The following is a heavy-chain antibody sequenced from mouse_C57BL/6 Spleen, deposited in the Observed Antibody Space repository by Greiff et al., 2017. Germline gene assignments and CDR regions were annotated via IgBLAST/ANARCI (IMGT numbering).Heavy chain of an antibody. D-gene: IGHD1-1*01. V-gene: IGHV1-81*01. J-gene: IGHJ3*01. CDR3: AREGTLSTTVVGRFAY. Sequence: QVQLQQSGAELARPGASVKLSCKASGYTFTSYGISWVKQRTGQGLEWIGEIYPRSGNTYYNEKFKGKATRTADKSSSTAYMELRSLTSEDSAVYFCAREGTLSTTVVGRFAYWGQGILVTVSA. CDR2: IYPRSGNT. CDR1: GYTFTSYG.